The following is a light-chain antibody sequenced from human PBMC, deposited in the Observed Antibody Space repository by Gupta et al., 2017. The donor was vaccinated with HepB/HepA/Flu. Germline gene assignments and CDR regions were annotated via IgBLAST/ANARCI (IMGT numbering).Light chain of an antibody. Sequence: DIVMTQSLDSLAVSLGERATINCKPSQSVLYSSNNKNYLTWYQQKPGQPPKLLIYWASTRESGVPDRFSGSGSGTDFTLTISSLQAEDVAVYYCQQHDSTPRTFGQGTKVEIK. CDR3: QQHDSTPRT. CDR1: QSVLYSSNNKNY. J-gene: IGKJ1*01. CDR2: WAS. V-gene: IGKV4-1*01.